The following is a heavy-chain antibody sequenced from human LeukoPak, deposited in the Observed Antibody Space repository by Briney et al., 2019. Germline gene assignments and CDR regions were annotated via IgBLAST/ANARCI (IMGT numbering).Heavy chain of an antibody. CDR1: GGSISSGGYY. CDR3: ARAGYCSSTSCYVRWFDP. CDR2: IYYSGST. Sequence: SETLSLTCTVSGGSISSGGYYWSWLRQHPGKGLEWIGYIYYSGSTYYNPSLKSRVTISVDTSKNQFSLKLSSVTAADTAVYYCARAGYCSSTSCYVRWFDPWGQGTLVTVSS. J-gene: IGHJ5*02. D-gene: IGHD2-2*01. V-gene: IGHV4-31*03.